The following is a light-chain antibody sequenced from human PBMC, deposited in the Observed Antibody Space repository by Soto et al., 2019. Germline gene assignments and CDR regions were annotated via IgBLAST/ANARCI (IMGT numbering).Light chain of an antibody. CDR3: SSYAGSTLV. CDR1: SSDVGGYNY. J-gene: IGLJ2*01. V-gene: IGLV2-8*01. CDR2: EVS. Sequence: QSVPTQPPSASGSPGQSVTISCTGTSSDVGGYNYVSWYQQHPGKAPKLMIYEVSKRPSGVPDRFSGSKSGNTASLTVSGLQAEDEADYYCSSYAGSTLVFGGGTKVTVL.